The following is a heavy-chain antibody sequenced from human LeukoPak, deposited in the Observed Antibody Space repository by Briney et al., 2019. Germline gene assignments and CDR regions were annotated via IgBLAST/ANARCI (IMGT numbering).Heavy chain of an antibody. J-gene: IGHJ4*02. Sequence: SEILSLTCTVSGGSISSSSYYWGWTRQPPGRGLEWIASIYYSGSIYYNPSLKSRVTISVDTSKNQCSLKLSSVTAADTAVYYCARGGSWQRGYFDYWGQGTLVTVSS. D-gene: IGHD6-25*01. CDR3: ARGGSWQRGYFDY. CDR1: GGSISSSSYY. CDR2: IYYSGSI. V-gene: IGHV4-39*07.